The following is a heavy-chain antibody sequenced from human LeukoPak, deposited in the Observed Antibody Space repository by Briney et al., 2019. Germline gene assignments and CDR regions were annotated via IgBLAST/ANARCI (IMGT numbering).Heavy chain of an antibody. CDR2: IILIFGTA. D-gene: IGHD5-12*01. CDR1: GGTFSSYA. V-gene: IGHV1-69*01. Sequence: SVKVSCKASGGTFSSYAISWVRQAPGQGLEWMGGIILIFGTANYAQKFQGRVTITADESTSTAHMELSSLRSEDTAVYYCARDVATMNSYYFDYWGQGTLVTVSS. CDR3: ARDVATMNSYYFDY. J-gene: IGHJ4*02.